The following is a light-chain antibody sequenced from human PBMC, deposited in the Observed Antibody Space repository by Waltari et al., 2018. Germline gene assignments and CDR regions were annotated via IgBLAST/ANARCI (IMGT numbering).Light chain of an antibody. CDR3: CSYAGGYALGV. CDR1: SSNVGYNY. J-gene: IGLJ3*02. V-gene: IGLV2-11*01. CDR2: DVN. Sequence: QSALAQPRSVSGSPGQSVTISCTGTSSNVGYNYVSWYQQHPGKVPKLMIYDVNKRPSGCPDRFSGSSSGNTASLTISVLQTEDEADYYCCSYAGGYALGVFGGGTKVTVL.